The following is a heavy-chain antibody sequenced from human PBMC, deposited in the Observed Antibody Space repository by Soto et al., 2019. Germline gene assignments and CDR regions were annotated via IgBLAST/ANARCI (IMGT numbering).Heavy chain of an antibody. V-gene: IGHV1-18*01. CDR3: ARDRYYGDYNAFDI. D-gene: IGHD4-17*01. J-gene: IGHJ3*02. CDR2: ISAYNGNT. Sequence: ASVKVSCKASGYTFTSYGISWVRQAPGQGLEWMGWISAYNGNTNYAQKHQGRVTMTTDTSTSTAYMELRSLRSDDTAVYYCARDRYYGDYNAFDIWGQGTMVTVSS. CDR1: GYTFTSYG.